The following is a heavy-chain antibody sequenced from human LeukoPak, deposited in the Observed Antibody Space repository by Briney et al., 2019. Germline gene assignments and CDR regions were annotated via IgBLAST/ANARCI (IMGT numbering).Heavy chain of an antibody. J-gene: IGHJ4*02. CDR1: GGSIGSYF. V-gene: IGHV4-59*01. Sequence: PSETLSLTCTVSGGSIGSYFWSWIRQPPGKGLEWIGYIYYSGSTNYNPSLKSRVTISVDTSKNQFSLKLSSVTAADTAVYYCARKRKGAYDFDFWGQGTLVTVSA. D-gene: IGHD3-16*01. CDR3: ARKRKGAYDFDF. CDR2: IYYSGST.